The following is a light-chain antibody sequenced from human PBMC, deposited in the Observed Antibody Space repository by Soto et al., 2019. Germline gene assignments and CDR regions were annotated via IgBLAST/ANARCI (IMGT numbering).Light chain of an antibody. Sequence: EIVLTQSPVTLSLSPGEIATLSCRSIQTVSSTYLAWYQQKPGQAPRLLIYDASRRATGIPDRFSGSGSGTDFTLTISRLEPEDFEVYYCQQYGSPPRTFGQGTKVDIK. CDR1: QTVSSTY. CDR3: QQYGSPPRT. J-gene: IGKJ1*01. CDR2: DAS. V-gene: IGKV3-20*01.